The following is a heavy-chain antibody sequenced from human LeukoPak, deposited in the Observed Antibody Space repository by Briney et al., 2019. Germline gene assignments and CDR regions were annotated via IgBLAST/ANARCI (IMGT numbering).Heavy chain of an antibody. CDR1: GFTFSSYG. D-gene: IGHD3-16*01. CDR2: IRYDGSNK. CDR3: ARVSIGAWYFDL. J-gene: IGHJ2*01. V-gene: IGHV3-30*02. Sequence: GGSLRLSCAASGFTFSSYGMHWVRQAPGKGLEWVAFIRYDGSNKYYADSVKGRFTISRDNSKNTLYLQMNRLGAEDTAVYYCARVSIGAWYFDLWGRGTLVTVSS.